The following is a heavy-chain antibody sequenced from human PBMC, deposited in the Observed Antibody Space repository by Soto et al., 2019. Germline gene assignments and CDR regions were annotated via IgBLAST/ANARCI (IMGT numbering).Heavy chain of an antibody. D-gene: IGHD3-22*01. CDR1: GGTFSSYA. Sequence: QVQLVQSGAEVKKPVSSVKVSCKASGGTFSSYAFSWVRQAPGQGLEWMGGIIPMFDTANYAQKFQDRVTISADESTSTAYMELSSLTSEDTAVYYCARSLTYYYETSGYYLGNIWGQGTLVTVSS. CDR3: ARSLTYYYETSGYYLGNI. V-gene: IGHV1-69*01. J-gene: IGHJ4*02. CDR2: IIPMFDTA.